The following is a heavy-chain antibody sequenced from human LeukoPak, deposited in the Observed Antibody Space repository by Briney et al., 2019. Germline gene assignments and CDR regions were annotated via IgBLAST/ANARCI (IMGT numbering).Heavy chain of an antibody. CDR3: AREGLRYYYDSSGYFDY. D-gene: IGHD3-22*01. J-gene: IGHJ4*02. CDR1: GYTFTSYA. V-gene: IGHV7-4-1*02. CDR2: INTNTGNP. Sequence: ASVKVSCKASGYTFTSYAMNWVRQAPGQGLEWMGWINTNTGNPTHAQGFTGRFVFSLDTSVSTAYQQISSLKAEDTAVYYCAREGLRYYYDSSGYFDYWGQGTLVTVSS.